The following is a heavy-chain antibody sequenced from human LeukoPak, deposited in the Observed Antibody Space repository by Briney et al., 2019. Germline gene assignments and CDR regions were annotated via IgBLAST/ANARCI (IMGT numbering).Heavy chain of an antibody. CDR2: ISNSADTT. Sequence: RGSLRLSCAASGFMFSTYGMSWVRQAPGKGLEWVSTISNSADTTYYVDSVKGRFTISRDNSKNTLYLQMNSLRAEDTAVYYCARRPYSTSWYYFEYWGQGTLVTVSS. D-gene: IGHD6-13*01. CDR3: ARRPYSTSWYYFEY. J-gene: IGHJ4*02. V-gene: IGHV3-23*01. CDR1: GFMFSTYG.